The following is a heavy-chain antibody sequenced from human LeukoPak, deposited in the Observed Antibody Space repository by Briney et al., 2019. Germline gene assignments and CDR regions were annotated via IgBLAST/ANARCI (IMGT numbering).Heavy chain of an antibody. CDR3: AQSGAAAGPYFDY. CDR2: IIPIFGTA. J-gene: IGHJ4*02. CDR1: GGTFSSYA. Sequence: SVKVSCKASGGTFSSYAISWVRQAPGQGLEWMGRIIPIFGTANYAQKFQGRVTITTDESTSTAYMELSSLRSGDTAVYYCAQSGAAAGPYFDYWGQGTLVTVSS. V-gene: IGHV1-69*05. D-gene: IGHD6-13*01.